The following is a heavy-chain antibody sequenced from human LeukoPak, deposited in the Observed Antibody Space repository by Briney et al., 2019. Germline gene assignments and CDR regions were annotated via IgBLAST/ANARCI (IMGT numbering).Heavy chain of an antibody. CDR3: AKYGRSGYSSGMDV. CDR1: GFTFSTYT. J-gene: IGHJ6*02. CDR2: ISVSGGST. D-gene: IGHD2-15*01. Sequence: GGSLRLSCAASGFTFSTYTMSWVRQAPGKGLEWVSTISVSGGSTYYADSVKGRFTISRDNSKNTLYLQMNSLRAEDTAVYYCAKYGRSGYSSGMDVWGQGTTVTVSS. V-gene: IGHV3-23*01.